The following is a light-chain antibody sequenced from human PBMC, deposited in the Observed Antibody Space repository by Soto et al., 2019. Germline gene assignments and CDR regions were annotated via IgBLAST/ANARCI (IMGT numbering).Light chain of an antibody. CDR3: GSWDSSLSADV. CDR2: DNN. V-gene: IGLV1-51*01. J-gene: IGLJ1*01. Sequence: QSVLTQPPSVSAAPGQKVTISCSGSNSNIGNNFVSWYQQLPGTAPKLLIYDNNKRPSGIPDRLSGSKSGTSATLGITGLQTGDEADYYCGSWDSSLSADVFGPGTKLTVL. CDR1: NSNIGNNF.